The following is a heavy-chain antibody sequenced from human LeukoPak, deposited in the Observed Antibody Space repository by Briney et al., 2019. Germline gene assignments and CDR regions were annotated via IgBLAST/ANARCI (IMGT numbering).Heavy chain of an antibody. V-gene: IGHV4-30-4*08. CDR3: ARGRRYSLKTFDY. CDR1: GGSISSGDYY. Sequence: SETLYLTCTVSGGSISSGDYYWSWIRQPPGKGLEWIGYIYYSGSTYYNPSLKSRVTISVDTSKNQFSLKLSSVTAADTAVYYCARGRRYSLKTFDYWGQGTLVTVSS. CDR2: IYYSGST. J-gene: IGHJ4*02. D-gene: IGHD1-1*01.